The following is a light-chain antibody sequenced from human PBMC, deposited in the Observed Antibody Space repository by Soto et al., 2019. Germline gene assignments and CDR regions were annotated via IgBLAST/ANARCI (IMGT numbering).Light chain of an antibody. CDR3: SSYTGSSTHV. CDR2: EVS. Sequence: QSALTQPASVSGSPGQSITISCTGTSSDVGGYNYVSWYQQYPGKAPKLMIYEVSNRPSGVSNHFSGSKSGNTASLTISGLQAEDEADYYCSSYTGSSTHVFGTGTKVTVL. V-gene: IGLV2-14*01. J-gene: IGLJ1*01. CDR1: SSDVGGYNY.